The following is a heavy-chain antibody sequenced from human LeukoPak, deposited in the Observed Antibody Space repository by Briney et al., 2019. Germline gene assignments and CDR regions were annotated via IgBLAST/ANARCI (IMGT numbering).Heavy chain of an antibody. Sequence: EASVNVSCKASGYTFTSYGITWVRQAPGQGLEWMGWISSYNGNTNYAQKLQGRVTMTTDTSTSTAYMELRSLGSDDTAVYYCARDPVGATYLYYYGMDVWGQGTTVTVSS. CDR2: ISSYNGNT. D-gene: IGHD1-26*01. CDR1: GYTFTSYG. V-gene: IGHV1-18*01. CDR3: ARDPVGATYLYYYGMDV. J-gene: IGHJ6*02.